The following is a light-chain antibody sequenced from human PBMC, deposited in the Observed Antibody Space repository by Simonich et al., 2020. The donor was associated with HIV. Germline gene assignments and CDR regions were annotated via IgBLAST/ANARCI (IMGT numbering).Light chain of an antibody. CDR1: QSIRTY. J-gene: IGKJ2*01. CDR3: QQCHSHPHT. V-gene: IGKV1-39*01. CDR2: AAS. Sequence: DIQMTQSPSSLSASVGDRVTVPCRAIQSIRTYLNWYQQKPGKAPKLLIYAASSLQSGVPSRFSGSGSGTDFTLTISSLQAEDVAVYFCQQCHSHPHTFGQGTKVEIK.